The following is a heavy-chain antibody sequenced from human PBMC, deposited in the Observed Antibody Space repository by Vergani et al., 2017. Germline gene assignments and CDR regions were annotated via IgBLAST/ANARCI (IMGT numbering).Heavy chain of an antibody. CDR3: AKHFRGWGIDY. J-gene: IGHJ4*02. Sequence: QVQLVESGGGVVQRGGSLRLSCATSGFTLSNYDMQWIRQGPGKGLEFVAFIQFDGSNQYYADSVKGRFTLSRDFSKNTLNLQMNSLRTDNTATYYCAKHFRGWGIDYWGQGTQVIVS. CDR1: GFTLSNYD. D-gene: IGHD3-16*01. V-gene: IGHV3-30*02. CDR2: IQFDGSNQ.